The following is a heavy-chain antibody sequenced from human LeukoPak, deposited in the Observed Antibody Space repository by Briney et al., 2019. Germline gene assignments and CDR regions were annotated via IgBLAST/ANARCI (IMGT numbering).Heavy chain of an antibody. J-gene: IGHJ4*02. CDR3: ARAVGRRYQIDY. Sequence: ASVKVSCKASGYTFTSYYMHWVRQAPGQGLEWMGIINPSGGSTSYAQKFQGRVTMTRDTSTSTVYMELSSPRSEDTAVYYCARAVGRRYQIDYWGQGTLVTVSS. D-gene: IGHD2-2*01. CDR2: INPSGGST. V-gene: IGHV1-46*01. CDR1: GYTFTSYY.